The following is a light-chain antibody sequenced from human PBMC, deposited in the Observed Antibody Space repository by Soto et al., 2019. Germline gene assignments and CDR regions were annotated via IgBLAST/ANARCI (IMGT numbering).Light chain of an antibody. CDR2: DAS. Sequence: AVQLTQSPSSLSASVGDTVTIACRASRDIRSALSWYQQKPGEAPKFLSYDASTLESGVPSRFIGSGSGTDFTLTIPSLQPEDLGTYYCQQFKNYPPITFGQGTRLEIK. J-gene: IGKJ5*01. CDR1: RDIRSA. V-gene: IGKV1D-13*01. CDR3: QQFKNYPPIT.